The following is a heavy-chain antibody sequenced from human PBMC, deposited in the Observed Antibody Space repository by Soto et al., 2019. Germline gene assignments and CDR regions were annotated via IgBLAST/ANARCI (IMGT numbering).Heavy chain of an antibody. CDR1: GGSISSGGYS. D-gene: IGHD3-10*01. J-gene: IGHJ5*02. CDR2: IYHSGST. V-gene: IGHV4-30-2*01. Sequence: PSETLSLTCAVSGGSISSGGYSWSWIRQPPGKGLEWIGYIYHSGSTYYNPSLKSRVTISVDRSKNQFSLKLSSVTAADTAVYYCARGFSRSDGSGKWLDPWGEGSLVTVAS. CDR3: ARGFSRSDGSGKWLDP.